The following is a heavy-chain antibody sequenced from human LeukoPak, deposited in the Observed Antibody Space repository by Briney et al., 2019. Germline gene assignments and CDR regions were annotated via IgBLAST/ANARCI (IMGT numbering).Heavy chain of an antibody. CDR2: IWYDGSNK. CDR3: AKDLREGTTPIDY. D-gene: IGHD4-11*01. Sequence: GRSLRLSCAASGFTFSSYGMHWVRQAPGKGLEWVAVIWYDGSNKYYADSVKGRFTISRDNSKNTLYLQMNSLRAEDTAVYYCAKDLREGTTPIDYWGQGTLVTVSS. CDR1: GFTFSSYG. V-gene: IGHV3-33*06. J-gene: IGHJ4*02.